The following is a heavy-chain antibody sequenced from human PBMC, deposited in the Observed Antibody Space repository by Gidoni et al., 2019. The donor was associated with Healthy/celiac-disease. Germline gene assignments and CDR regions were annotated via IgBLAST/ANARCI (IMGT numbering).Heavy chain of an antibody. CDR3: ARDQGPTRDYGVGWFDP. Sequence: QVQLQESGPGLVKPSQTLSLTCTVSGGSISSGSYYWSWIRQPAGKGLEWIGRIYTSGSTNYNPSLKSRVTMSVDTSKNQFSLKLSSVTAADTAVYYCARDQGPTRDYGVGWFDPWGQGTLVTVSS. CDR2: IYTSGST. J-gene: IGHJ5*02. CDR1: GGSISSGSYY. V-gene: IGHV4-61*02. D-gene: IGHD4-17*01.